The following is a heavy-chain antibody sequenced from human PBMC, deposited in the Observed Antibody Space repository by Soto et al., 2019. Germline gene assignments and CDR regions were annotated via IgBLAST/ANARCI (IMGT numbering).Heavy chain of an antibody. CDR2: ISSSTSTI. CDR3: ARVGDSGNFWYFDL. CDR1: GFTFTTYS. D-gene: IGHD1-26*01. V-gene: IGHV3-48*02. Sequence: EVQLVESGGGLVQPGGSLRHSCAASGFTFTTYSMTWVRQAPGKGLEWVSYISSSTSTIYYADSVKGRFTISRDNAKNSLYLQMNSLRDEDTAVYYCARVGDSGNFWYFDLWGRGTLVTVSS. J-gene: IGHJ2*01.